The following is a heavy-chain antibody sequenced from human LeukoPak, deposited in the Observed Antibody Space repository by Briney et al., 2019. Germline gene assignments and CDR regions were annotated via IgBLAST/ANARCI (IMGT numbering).Heavy chain of an antibody. Sequence: SETLSLTCTVSGGSISSYYWSWIRQPPGKGLEWIGYIYYSGSTNYNPSLKSRVTISVDTSKNQFSLKLSSVTAADTAVYYRARVSWEYYYDSSGYFFFDYWGQGTLVTVSS. CDR3: ARVSWEYYYDSSGYFFFDY. V-gene: IGHV4-59*01. J-gene: IGHJ4*02. CDR1: GGSISSYY. D-gene: IGHD3-22*01. CDR2: IYYSGST.